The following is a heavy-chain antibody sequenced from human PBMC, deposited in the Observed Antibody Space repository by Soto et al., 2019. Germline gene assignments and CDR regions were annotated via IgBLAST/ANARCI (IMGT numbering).Heavy chain of an antibody. Sequence: EVQLLESGGGLVQPGGSLRLSCAASGFTFSSYAMSWVRQAPGKGLEWVSAISGSGGSTYYADSVKGRFTISRDNSKNTLYLQMNSLRAEDTAVYYCAKGGYDSSGYLHPDAFDIWGQGTMVTVSS. V-gene: IGHV3-23*01. J-gene: IGHJ3*02. CDR1: GFTFSSYA. CDR3: AKGGYDSSGYLHPDAFDI. CDR2: ISGSGGST. D-gene: IGHD3-22*01.